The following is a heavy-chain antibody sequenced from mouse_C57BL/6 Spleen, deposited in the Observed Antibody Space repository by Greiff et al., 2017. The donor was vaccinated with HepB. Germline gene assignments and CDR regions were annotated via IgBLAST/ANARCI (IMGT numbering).Heavy chain of an antibody. CDR2: ISDGGSYT. CDR3: ARDRDGYPHWYFDV. D-gene: IGHD2-3*01. V-gene: IGHV5-4*01. J-gene: IGHJ1*03. Sequence: EVKLVESGGGLVKPGGSLKLSCAASGFTFSSYAMSWVRQTPEKRLEWVATISDGGSYTYYPDNVKGRFTISRDNAKNNLYLQMSHLKSEDTAMYYCARDRDGYPHWYFDVWGTGTTVTVSS. CDR1: GFTFSSYA.